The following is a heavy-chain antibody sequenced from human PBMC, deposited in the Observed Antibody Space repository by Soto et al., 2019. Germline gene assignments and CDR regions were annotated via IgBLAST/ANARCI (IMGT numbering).Heavy chain of an antibody. D-gene: IGHD3-10*01. CDR2: ISYDGSNK. CDR1: GFTFSSYG. CDR3: ATNPQESAY. V-gene: IGHV3-30*03. Sequence: QAGGSLRLSCAASGFTFSSYGMHWVRQAPGKGLEWVAVISYDGSNKYYADSVKGRFTISRDNSKNTLYLQMNSLRAEDTAVYYCATNPQESAYWGQGTLVTVSS. J-gene: IGHJ4*02.